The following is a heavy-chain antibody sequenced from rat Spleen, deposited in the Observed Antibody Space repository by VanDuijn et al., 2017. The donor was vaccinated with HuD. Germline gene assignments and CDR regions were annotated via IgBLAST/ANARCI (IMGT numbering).Heavy chain of an antibody. CDR3: ARKYNYVDWYFDF. V-gene: IGHV5-29*01. CDR1: GFTFSDYY. CDR2: ISYDGSST. Sequence: EVQLVESDGGLVQPGRSLKLSCAASGFTFSDYYMAWVRQAPTKGLEWVATISYDGSSTYYRDSVKGRFTISRDNAKSTLYLQMDSLRSEDTATYYCARKYNYVDWYFDFWGPGTMVTVSS. D-gene: IGHD1-4*01. J-gene: IGHJ1*01.